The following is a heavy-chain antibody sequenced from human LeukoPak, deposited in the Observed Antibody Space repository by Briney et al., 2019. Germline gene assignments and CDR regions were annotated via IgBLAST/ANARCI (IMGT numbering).Heavy chain of an antibody. CDR3: ARGFWSGYPSYYYYYMDV. CDR2: IRGDNGNT. CDR1: GDTFSNYA. Sequence: ASVKVSCKASGDTFSNYAMNWVRQAPGQGLEWVGWIRGDNGNTNYAQKFQGRVTMTTDTSASTAYMELRSLRSDDTAVYYCARGFWSGYPSYYYYYMDVWGKGTTVTVSS. D-gene: IGHD3-3*01. V-gene: IGHV1-18*01. J-gene: IGHJ6*03.